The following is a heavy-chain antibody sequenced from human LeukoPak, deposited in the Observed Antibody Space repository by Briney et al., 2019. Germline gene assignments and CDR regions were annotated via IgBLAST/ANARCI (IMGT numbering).Heavy chain of an antibody. CDR3: AREASLNYMDV. J-gene: IGHJ6*03. Sequence: PGGSLRLSCAASQFSFSTYWMGWVRQAPGKGLEWVANIKQDEGEKYYVDSVRGRFTISRDNAKNSLYLQMNSLRAEDTAVYYCAREASLNYMDVWGKGTTVTVSS. V-gene: IGHV3-7*01. CDR1: QFSFSTYW. CDR2: IKQDEGEK.